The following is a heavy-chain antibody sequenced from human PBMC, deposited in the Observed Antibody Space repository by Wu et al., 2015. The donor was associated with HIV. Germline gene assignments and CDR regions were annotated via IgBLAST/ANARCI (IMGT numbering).Heavy chain of an antibody. D-gene: IGHD6-13*01. CDR2: IIPIFGTA. V-gene: IGHV1-69*05. J-gene: IGHJ6*02. CDR3: ARDRMAAAGTSRYYGMDV. CDR1: GGTFSSYA. Sequence: QVQLVQSGAEVKKPGSSVKVSCKASGGTFSSYAISWVRQAPGQGLEWMGGIIPIFGTANYAQKFQGRVTITTDESTSTAYMELSSLRSEDTAVYYCARDRMAAAGTSRYYGMDVWGQGTTVTVSS.